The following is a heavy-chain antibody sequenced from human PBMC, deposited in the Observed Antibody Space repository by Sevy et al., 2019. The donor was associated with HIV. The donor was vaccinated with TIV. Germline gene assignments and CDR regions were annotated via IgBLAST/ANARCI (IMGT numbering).Heavy chain of an antibody. D-gene: IGHD2-2*01. CDR3: ARSPPDLVVPGAPSWFDP. CDR1: DGSFSGYY. CDR2: INESGIT. J-gene: IGHJ5*02. V-gene: IGHV4-34*01. Sequence: SETLSLTCAGHDGSFSGYYWNWIRQLPGKGLEWIGEINESGITYYNPSLKSRVTISVDTSKKQFSLKLNSVTAVDSAVYFCARSPPDLVVPGAPSWFDPWGQGTLVTVSS.